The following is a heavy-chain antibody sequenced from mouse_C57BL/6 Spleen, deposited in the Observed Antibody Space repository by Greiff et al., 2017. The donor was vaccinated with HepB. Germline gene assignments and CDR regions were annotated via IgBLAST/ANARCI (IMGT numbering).Heavy chain of an antibody. D-gene: IGHD1-1*01. CDR2: IYPRSGNT. CDR3: ARSAITTAVAGGYFDY. CDR1: GYTFTSYG. V-gene: IGHV1-81*01. J-gene: IGHJ2*01. Sequence: VKLMESGAELARPGASVKLSCKASGYTFTSYGISWVKQRTGQGLEWIGEIYPRSGNTYYNEKFKGKATLTADKSSSTAYMELRSLTSEDSAVYFCARSAITTAVAGGYFDYWGQGTTLTVSS.